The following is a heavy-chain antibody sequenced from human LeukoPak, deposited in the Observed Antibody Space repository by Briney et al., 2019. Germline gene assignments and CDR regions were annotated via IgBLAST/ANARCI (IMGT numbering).Heavy chain of an antibody. D-gene: IGHD3-10*01. CDR2: IRQDGGEE. CDR3: ARGGMVRGVNFDY. V-gene: IGHV3-7*01. Sequence: PGGSLRLSCAASGFNFRSYWMSRVRQAPGKGLEWVANIRQDGGEEYYVDSVKGRFTISRDNAKNSLYLQMDSLRAEDTAVYYCARGGMVRGVNFDYWGQGTLVTVSS. J-gene: IGHJ4*02. CDR1: GFNFRSYW.